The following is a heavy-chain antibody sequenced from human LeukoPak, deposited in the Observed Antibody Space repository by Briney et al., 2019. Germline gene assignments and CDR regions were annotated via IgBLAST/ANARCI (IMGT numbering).Heavy chain of an antibody. J-gene: IGHJ3*02. CDR2: ISGSGGST. CDR1: GFTFSSYA. CDR3: ARQAGSGYSSSWQGAFDI. Sequence: PGGSLRLSCAASGFTFSSYAMSWVRQAPGKGLEWVSAISGSGGSTYYADSVKGRFTISRDNSKNTLYLQMNSLRAEDTAVYYCARQAGSGYSSSWQGAFDIWGQGTMVTVSS. V-gene: IGHV3-23*01. D-gene: IGHD6-13*01.